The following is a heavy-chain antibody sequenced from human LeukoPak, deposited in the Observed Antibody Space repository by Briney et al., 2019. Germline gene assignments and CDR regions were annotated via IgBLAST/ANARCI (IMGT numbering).Heavy chain of an antibody. V-gene: IGHV4-59*01. D-gene: IGHD3-10*01. CDR2: IYYSGST. Sequence: SETLSLTCTVSGGSISSYYWSWIRQPPGKGLEWIGYIYYSGSTNYNPSLKSRVTISVDTSKNQFSLKLSSVTAADTAVYYCARAPLWFGELYYYFDYWGRGTLVTVSS. J-gene: IGHJ4*02. CDR3: ARAPLWFGELYYYFDY. CDR1: GGSISSYY.